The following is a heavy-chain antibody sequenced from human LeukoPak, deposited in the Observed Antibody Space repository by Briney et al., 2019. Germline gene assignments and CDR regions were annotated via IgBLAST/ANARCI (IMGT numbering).Heavy chain of an antibody. CDR1: GGSISSYY. CDR3: ARRVTIFGVVTHFDAFDI. Sequence: ETLSLTCTVSGGSISSYYWSWIRQPPGKGLEWIGYIYYSGSTNYNPSLKSRVTISVDTSKNQFSLKLSSVTAADTAVYYCARRVTIFGVVTHFDAFDIWGQGTMVTVSS. V-gene: IGHV4-59*08. CDR2: IYYSGST. D-gene: IGHD3-3*01. J-gene: IGHJ3*02.